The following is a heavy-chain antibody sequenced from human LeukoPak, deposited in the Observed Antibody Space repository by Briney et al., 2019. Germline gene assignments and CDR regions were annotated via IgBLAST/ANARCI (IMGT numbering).Heavy chain of an antibody. CDR2: ISSSSNTI. V-gene: IGHV3-48*01. D-gene: IGHD1-26*01. CDR1: GFTFSSYA. Sequence: GGSLRLSCAASGFTFSSYAMSWVRQAPGKGLEWVSYISSSSNTIYYADSVKGRFTISRDNAKNSLYLQMNSLRAEDTAVYYCATESGTYSGTCFDYWGQGTLVTVSS. CDR3: ATESGTYSGTCFDY. J-gene: IGHJ4*02.